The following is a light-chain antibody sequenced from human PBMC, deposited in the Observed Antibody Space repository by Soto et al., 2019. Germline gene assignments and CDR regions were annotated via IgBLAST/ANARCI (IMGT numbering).Light chain of an antibody. CDR3: QSYDSSLSGSYV. J-gene: IGLJ1*01. V-gene: IGLV1-40*01. CDR1: SSNIGAGYD. Sequence: QSVLTQPPSVSGAPGQRVTISCTGSSSNIGAGYDVNWYQQLPGAAPKLLIFGNSNRPSGVPDRFSGSKSGTSASLAITGLQAEDEADYYCQSYDSSLSGSYVFGTGTKLPVL. CDR2: GNS.